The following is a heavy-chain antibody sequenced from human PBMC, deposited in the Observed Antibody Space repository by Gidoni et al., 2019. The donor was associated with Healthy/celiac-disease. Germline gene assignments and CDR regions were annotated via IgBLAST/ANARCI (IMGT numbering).Heavy chain of an antibody. J-gene: IGHJ4*02. CDR3: AKLGGGVLVVYAIRGDY. Sequence: EVQLLESGGGLVQPGGSLRLSCAASGFTFSSYAMSWVRQAPGKGLEWVSAISGSGGSTYYADSVKGRFTISRDNSKNTLYLQMNSLRAEDTAVYYCAKLGGGVLVVYAIRGDYWGQGTLVTVSS. CDR2: ISGSGGST. V-gene: IGHV3-23*01. CDR1: GFTFSSYA. D-gene: IGHD2-8*02.